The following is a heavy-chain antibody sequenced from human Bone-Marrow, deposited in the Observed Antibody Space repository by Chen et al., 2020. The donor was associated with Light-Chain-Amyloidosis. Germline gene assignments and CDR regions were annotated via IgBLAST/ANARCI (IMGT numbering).Heavy chain of an antibody. Sequence: QVQLQQWGAGLLKPSETLSLTCAVYGGSFSGYFWSWIRQPPGKGLGWIGEINQSGRANYNPSLESRVTISLDTSKNQLSLSLNSVTAADTAVYHCATFRAWLGEFDYWGQGTLVTVSS. CDR2: INQSGRA. CDR3: ATFRAWLGEFDY. J-gene: IGHJ4*02. CDR1: GGSFSGYF. D-gene: IGHD3-10*01. V-gene: IGHV4-34*01.